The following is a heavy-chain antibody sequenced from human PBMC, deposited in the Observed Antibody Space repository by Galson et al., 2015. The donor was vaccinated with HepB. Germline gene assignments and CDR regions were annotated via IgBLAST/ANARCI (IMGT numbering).Heavy chain of an antibody. CDR2: IKQDGSEK. J-gene: IGHJ3*02. V-gene: IGHV3-7*01. CDR1: GFTFSSYA. CDR3: ARGAPGGYSPVDAFDI. Sequence: SLRLSCAASGFTFSSYAMSWVRQAPGKGLEWVVNIKQDGSEKYYVDSVKGRFTISRDNAKNSLYLQMNSLRAEDTAVYYCARGAPGGYSPVDAFDIWGQGTMVTVSS. D-gene: IGHD2-15*01.